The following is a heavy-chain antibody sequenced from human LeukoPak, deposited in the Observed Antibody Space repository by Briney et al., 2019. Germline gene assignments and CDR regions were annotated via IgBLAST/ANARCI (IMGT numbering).Heavy chain of an antibody. V-gene: IGHV4-4*07. CDR1: GGSISSYY. CDR2: IYTSGST. Sequence: SETLSLTCTVSGGSISSYYWSWIRQPAGKGLEWIGRIYTSGSTNYNPSLKSRVTMSVDTSKNQFSLKLSSVTAADTAVYYCASQYSSSWYGLGWFDPWGQGTLVTVSS. D-gene: IGHD6-13*01. J-gene: IGHJ5*02. CDR3: ASQYSSSWYGLGWFDP.